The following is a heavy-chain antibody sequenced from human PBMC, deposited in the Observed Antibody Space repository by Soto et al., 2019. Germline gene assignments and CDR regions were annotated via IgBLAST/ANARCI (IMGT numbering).Heavy chain of an antibody. CDR2: IADKVDSYTT. Sequence: EVQLVESGGGLVQPGGSLRLSCAASGFTSSDHYMDWVRQAPGKGLEWVGRIADKVDSYTTEYAASVKGRFTISRDDSKNSLYLQMNSLKSEDTAVYYCAACKFGFRAFDIWGQGTMVTVSS. J-gene: IGHJ3*02. D-gene: IGHD2-8*01. V-gene: IGHV3-72*01. CDR1: GFTSSDHY. CDR3: AACKFGFRAFDI.